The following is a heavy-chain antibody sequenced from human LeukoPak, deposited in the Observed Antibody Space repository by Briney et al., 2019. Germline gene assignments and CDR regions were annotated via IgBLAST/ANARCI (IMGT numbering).Heavy chain of an antibody. V-gene: IGHV3-20*04. CDR3: ARSESSGWPEDY. J-gene: IGHJ4*02. CDR1: GFTFDDYG. CDR2: INWNGGST. D-gene: IGHD6-19*01. Sequence: GGSLRLSCAASGFTFDDYGMSWVRQAPGKGLEWVSGINWNGGSTGYADSVKGRFTISRDNAKNSLYLQMNSLRAEDTAVYYCARSESSGWPEDYWGQGTLVTVSS.